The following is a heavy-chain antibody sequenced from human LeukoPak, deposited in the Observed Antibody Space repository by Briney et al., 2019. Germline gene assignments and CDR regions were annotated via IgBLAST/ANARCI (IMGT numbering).Heavy chain of an antibody. CDR2: LYHSGTT. J-gene: IGHJ6*03. Sequence: PGGSLRLSCAASGFTFSSYSMNWVRQAPGKGLEWIGILYHSGTTYYNPSLKSRVTILAETSKNHFSLKLNSVTAADTAVYYCARAKLEWFSIYYYYYMDVWGQGTTVTVSS. D-gene: IGHD3-3*01. CDR1: GFTFSSYS. V-gene: IGHV4-38-2*01. CDR3: ARAKLEWFSIYYYYYMDV.